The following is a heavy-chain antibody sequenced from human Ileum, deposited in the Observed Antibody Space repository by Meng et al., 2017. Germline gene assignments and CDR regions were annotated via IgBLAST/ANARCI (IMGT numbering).Heavy chain of an antibody. CDR1: GGSFSGYY. Sequence: QWQLHQWGAGLLKPSETLSLTCAGYGGSFSGYYWSWIRQPPGKGLEWIGEINHSGSTNYNPSLKSRVTISVDTSKNQFSLKLSSVTAADTAVYYCARGGPWFDPWGQGTLVTVSS. J-gene: IGHJ5*02. V-gene: IGHV4-34*01. CDR2: INHSGST. CDR3: ARGGPWFDP.